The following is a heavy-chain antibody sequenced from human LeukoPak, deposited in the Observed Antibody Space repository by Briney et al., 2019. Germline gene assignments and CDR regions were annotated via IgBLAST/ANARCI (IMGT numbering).Heavy chain of an antibody. CDR2: IIPILGIA. D-gene: IGHD3-22*01. J-gene: IGHJ3*02. CDR3: ASHVYYYDSSGYWRAFDI. V-gene: IGHV1-69*04. CDR1: GGTFSSYA. Sequence: SVKVSCKASGGTFSSYAISWVRQAPGQGLEWMGRIIPILGIANYAQKFQGRVTITADKSTSTAYMELSSLRSEDTAVYYCASHVYYYDSSGYWRAFDIWGQGTMVTVSS.